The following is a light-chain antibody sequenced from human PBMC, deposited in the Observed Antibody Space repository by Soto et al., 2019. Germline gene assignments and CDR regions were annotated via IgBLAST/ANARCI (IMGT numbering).Light chain of an antibody. V-gene: IGKV1-5*01. J-gene: IGKJ1*01. CDR2: DAS. CDR3: QQYSSYWT. Sequence: DIQMTQSPSTLSASVGDRVTITCRASQSISSWLAWYQQKPGKAPKLLIYDASSLESGVPSRFSGSGSGTGFTLTISSLQPDDFATYYCQQYSSYWTFGQGTKLDIK. CDR1: QSISSW.